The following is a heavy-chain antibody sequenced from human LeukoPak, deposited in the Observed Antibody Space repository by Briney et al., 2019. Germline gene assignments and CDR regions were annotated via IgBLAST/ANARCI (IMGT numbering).Heavy chain of an antibody. CDR2: ISDIGSI. CDR3: AGHHPRNTVDF. J-gene: IGHJ4*02. CDR1: GGSISSYY. D-gene: IGHD2/OR15-2a*01. V-gene: IGHV4-59*08. Sequence: SETLSLTCTVSGGSISSYYWSWIRQPPGKGLEWIAYISDIGSINYNPSLKSRVTISLDTSKNQFSLRLSSVTAADTAVYYCAGHHPRNTVDFWGQGTLVTVSS.